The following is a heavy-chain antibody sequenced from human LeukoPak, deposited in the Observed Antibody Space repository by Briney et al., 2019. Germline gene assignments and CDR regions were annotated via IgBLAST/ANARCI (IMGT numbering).Heavy chain of an antibody. J-gene: IGHJ6*03. CDR2: IYTSGST. Sequence: SETLSLTCTVSGVSISSGSYDWSWIRQPAGKGLEWIGRIYTSGSTNYNPSLKSLVTISVDTSKNQFSLKLSSVTAADTAVYYCARGIVVVAQLGFYFYYMDVWGKGTTVTISS. V-gene: IGHV4-61*02. CDR1: GVSISSGSYD. CDR3: ARGIVVVAQLGFYFYYMDV. D-gene: IGHD2-15*01.